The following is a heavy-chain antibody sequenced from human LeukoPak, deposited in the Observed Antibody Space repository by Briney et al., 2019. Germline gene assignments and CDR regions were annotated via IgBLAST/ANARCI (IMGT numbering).Heavy chain of an antibody. CDR3: AKDGEYSSFPGYYYYMDV. CDR2: ISGSGGST. V-gene: IGHV3-23*01. D-gene: IGHD6-6*01. CDR1: GFSFSSYA. J-gene: IGHJ6*03. Sequence: GGSLRLSCAVSGFSFSSYAMSWVRQAPGKGLEWVSAISGSGGSTYYADSVKGRFTISRDNSKNTLYLQMNSLRAEDTAVYYCAKDGEYSSFPGYYYYMDVWGKGTTVTVSS.